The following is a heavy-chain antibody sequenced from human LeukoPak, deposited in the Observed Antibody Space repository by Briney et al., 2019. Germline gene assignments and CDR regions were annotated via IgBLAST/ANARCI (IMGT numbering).Heavy chain of an antibody. CDR1: GFTFSSYG. CDR3: AAHTSAGTWAFDI. D-gene: IGHD6-13*01. Sequence: GGSLRLSCAASGFTFSSYGVHWVRQAPGKGLEWVAVISYDGSNKYYADSVKGGFTISRDNSKNTLYLQMNSLRAEDTAVYYCAAHTSAGTWAFDIWGQGTMVTVSS. V-gene: IGHV3-30*03. J-gene: IGHJ3*02. CDR2: ISYDGSNK.